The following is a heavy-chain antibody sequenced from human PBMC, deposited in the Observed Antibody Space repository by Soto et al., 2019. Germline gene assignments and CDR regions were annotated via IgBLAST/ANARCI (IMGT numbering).Heavy chain of an antibody. CDR1: GGTFSTFG. CDR3: AKSAPMDAGDKYYYDF. Sequence: SVKVSCKASGGTFSTFGISWVRQAPGQGLEWMGGIIPFFGAARYSQKFEDRITITADESTNTVYMDLRSLTSEDTAIYYCAKSAPMDAGDKYYYDFWGQGALVTVSS. CDR2: IIPFFGAA. D-gene: IGHD4-17*01. J-gene: IGHJ4*02. V-gene: IGHV1-69*13.